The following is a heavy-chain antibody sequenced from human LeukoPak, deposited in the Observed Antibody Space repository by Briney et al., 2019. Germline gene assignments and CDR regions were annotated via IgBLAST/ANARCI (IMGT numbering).Heavy chain of an antibody. V-gene: IGHV3-30*18. D-gene: IGHD4-17*01. Sequence: GGSLRLSCAASGFTFSSYGMHWVRQAPGKGLEWVAVISYDGSNKYYADSVKGRFTISRDNSKNTLYLQMNSLRAEDTAVYYCAKDFTIYGDYAYFDYWGQGTLVTVSS. CDR3: AKDFTIYGDYAYFDY. CDR2: ISYDGSNK. J-gene: IGHJ4*02. CDR1: GFTFSSYG.